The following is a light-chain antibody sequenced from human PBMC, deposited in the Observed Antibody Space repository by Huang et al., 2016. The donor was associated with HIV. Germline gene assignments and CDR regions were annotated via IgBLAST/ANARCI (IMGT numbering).Light chain of an antibody. CDR3: QQYNTFT. CDR2: EAS. V-gene: IGKV1-5*03. CDR1: QSVSTR. Sequence: DIQMTQSPSTLSAAIGDRVTITCRASQSVSTRLAWYQPKPGKAPRLVIQEASSLESGVPSRFSGSGSGTEFTLTISSLQPDDSATYSCQQYNTFTFGPGTKVDI. J-gene: IGKJ3*01.